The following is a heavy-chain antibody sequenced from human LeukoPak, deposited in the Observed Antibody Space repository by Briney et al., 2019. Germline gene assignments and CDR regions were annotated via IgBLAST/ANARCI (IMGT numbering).Heavy chain of an antibody. J-gene: IGHJ4*02. V-gene: IGHV4-39*02. CDR2: IYYSGCT. CDR1: GGSISSSSYY. D-gene: IGHD1-26*01. CDR3: ARDDRYSGSYED. Sequence: SETLSLTCTVSGGSISSSSYYWGWIRQPPGKGLEWIGSIYYSGCTYYNPSLKSRVTISVDTSKNQFSLKLSSVTAADTAVYYCARDDRYSGSYEDWGQGTLVTVSS.